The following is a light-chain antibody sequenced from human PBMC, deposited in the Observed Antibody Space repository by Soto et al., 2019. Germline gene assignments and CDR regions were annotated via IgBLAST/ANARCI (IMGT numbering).Light chain of an antibody. V-gene: IGKV3D-7*01. CDR1: QRLSSNF. CDR3: QKYKSDTCT. CDR2: DSS. J-gene: IGKJ1*01. Sequence: IFLTHSPSTLSLSPLEISTRSCRASQRLSSNFLAWYQQKPGQPPRLLIYDSSTRATGIPDRFSGSGSGTEFTLTISSLQTEDVANYYCQKYKSDTCTFGQGTQVDIK.